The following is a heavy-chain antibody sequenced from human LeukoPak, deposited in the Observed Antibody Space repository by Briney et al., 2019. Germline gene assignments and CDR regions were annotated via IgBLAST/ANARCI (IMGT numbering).Heavy chain of an antibody. Sequence: SETLSLTCAVSGYSISSGYYWGWIRQPPGKGLEWIGSIYHSGSTYYNPSLKSRVTISVDTSKNQFSLKLSSVTAADTAVYYCARAGWKNCSGVSCPGALNWFDPWGQGTLVTVSS. CDR2: IYHSGST. D-gene: IGHD2-15*01. V-gene: IGHV4-38-2*01. J-gene: IGHJ5*02. CDR3: ARAGWKNCSGVSCPGALNWFDP. CDR1: GYSISSGYY.